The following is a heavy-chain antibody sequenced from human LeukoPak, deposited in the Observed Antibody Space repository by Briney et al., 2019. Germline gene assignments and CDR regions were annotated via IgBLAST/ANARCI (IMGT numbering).Heavy chain of an antibody. J-gene: IGHJ6*04. CDR2: IYYGGST. CDR3: ARGPGYYDILQYYYGMDV. CDR1: GGSLSSYY. V-gene: IGHV4-59*01. Sequence: PSETLSLTCTVSGGSLSSYYWSWIRQPPGKGLEWIGYIYYGGSTNYNPSLKSRVTISVDTSKNQFSLKLSSVTAADTAVYYCARGPGYYDILQYYYGMDVWGKGTTVTVSS. D-gene: IGHD3-9*01.